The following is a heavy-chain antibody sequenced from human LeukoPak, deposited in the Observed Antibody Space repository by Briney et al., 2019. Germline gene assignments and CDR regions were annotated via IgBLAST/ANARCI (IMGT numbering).Heavy chain of an antibody. CDR2: ISSSSSYI. CDR1: GFTFSSYA. CDR3: ASRDRSSTSGFDP. J-gene: IGHJ5*02. D-gene: IGHD1-26*01. Sequence: GGSLRLSCAASGFTFSSYAMNWVSQAPGKGLEWVSSISSSSSYIYYADSVKGRFTISRDNAKNSLYLQMNSLRAEDTAVYYCASRDRSSTSGFDPWGQGTLVTVSS. V-gene: IGHV3-21*01.